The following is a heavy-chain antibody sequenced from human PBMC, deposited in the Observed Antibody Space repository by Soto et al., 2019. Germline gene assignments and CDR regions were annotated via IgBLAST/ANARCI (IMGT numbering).Heavy chain of an antibody. J-gene: IGHJ4*02. CDR2: ISYEGRNK. V-gene: IGHV3-30*18. CDR3: AKGRDSTLLRWQYFDN. Sequence: VQLVESGGDVIHSGKSLRLSCAVSGFTFSLYGMHWIRQAPGKGLEWVAVISYEGRNKYYADSVKGRFTITRDNSRNTVSLQMDSLIPEDTAVYYCAKGRDSTLLRWQYFDNWGQGTQVTVSS. D-gene: IGHD4-4*01. CDR1: GFTFSLYG.